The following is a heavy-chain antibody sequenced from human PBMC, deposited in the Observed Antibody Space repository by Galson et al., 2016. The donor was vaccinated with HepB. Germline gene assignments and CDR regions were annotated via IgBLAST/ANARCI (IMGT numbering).Heavy chain of an antibody. CDR1: GFSFTGYW. D-gene: IGHD2-2*01. V-gene: IGHV5-10-1*01. J-gene: IGHJ3*02. CDR2: IDPSDSYT. CDR3: ARYCSSTSCYALASDAFDI. Sequence: SGAEVKKPGESLRISCKGSGFSFTGYWINWVRQMPGKGLEWMGRIDPSDSYTNYSPSFQGHVTISADKSISTAYLQWSSLKASDTAMYYCARYCSSTSCYALASDAFDIWGQGTMVTVSS.